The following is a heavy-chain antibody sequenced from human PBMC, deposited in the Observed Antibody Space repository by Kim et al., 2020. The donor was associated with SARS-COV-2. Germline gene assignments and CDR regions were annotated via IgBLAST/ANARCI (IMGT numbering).Heavy chain of an antibody. CDR3: ARDPTVGYRRDDY. V-gene: IGHV4-4*07. CDR2: ISPSGST. Sequence: SETLSLTCTFSGGSISNYYLNWIRRPAGKGLEWIGRISPSGSTNFNSSLKSRVILSIDTSKNQLSLRLSSVTAADTAIYYCARDPTVGYRRDDYWGQGTL. D-gene: IGHD6-13*01. J-gene: IGHJ4*02. CDR1: GGSISNYY.